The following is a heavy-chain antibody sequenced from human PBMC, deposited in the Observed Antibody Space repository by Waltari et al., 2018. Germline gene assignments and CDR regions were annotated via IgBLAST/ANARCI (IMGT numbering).Heavy chain of an antibody. D-gene: IGHD3-22*01. Sequence: QVHLVQSGAEVTKPGASVTVSCRASGYTFVSSSMHWVRLVPGQGLEWMGRIDPNIGDTTYPQKFQGRITMTRDTSISTAFMELSGLRSDDTAIYYCVKVAKGSHTYYSFDNWGQGTLVTVSS. CDR3: VKVAKGSHTYYSFDN. V-gene: IGHV1-2*02. CDR1: GYTFVSSS. J-gene: IGHJ4*02. CDR2: IDPNIGDT.